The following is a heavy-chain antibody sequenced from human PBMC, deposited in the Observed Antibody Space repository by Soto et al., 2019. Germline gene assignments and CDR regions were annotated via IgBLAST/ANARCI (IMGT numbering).Heavy chain of an antibody. CDR2: ISSYHDDR. CDR1: GYTFSSFG. J-gene: IGHJ4*01. V-gene: IGHV1-18*01. D-gene: IGHD2-15*01. Sequence: ASVKVSCKTTGYTFSSFGGSWERQAPGRGLEWVGWISSYHDDRKYAQKLHGRVTITKDTSTNTAYMELRSLTSDDTGIYYCARDLLRGPWETNYLDFWG. CDR3: ARDLLRGPWETNYLDF.